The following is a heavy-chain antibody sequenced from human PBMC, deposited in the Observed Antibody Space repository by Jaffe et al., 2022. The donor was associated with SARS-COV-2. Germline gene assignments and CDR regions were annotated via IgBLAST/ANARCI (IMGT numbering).Heavy chain of an antibody. CDR1: GFTFSDAW. CDR3: ITDGWIQVWFFDH. V-gene: IGHV3-15*01. CDR2: IKSKTDGGTT. D-gene: IGHD5-18*01. J-gene: IGHJ4*02. Sequence: EVQLVESGGGLLKPGGSLRLSCAASGFTFSDAWMSWVRQAPGKGLEWVGRIKSKTDGGTTDYAAPVKGRFTISRDDSKNTLYLQMNSLKTEDTAVYYCITDGWIQVWFFDHWGQGTLVTVSS.